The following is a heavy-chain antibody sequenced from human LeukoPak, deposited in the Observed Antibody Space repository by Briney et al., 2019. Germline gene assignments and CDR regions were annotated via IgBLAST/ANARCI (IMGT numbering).Heavy chain of an antibody. V-gene: IGHV4-4*09. CDR1: GGSISGYY. CDR3: ARHRSPSSLSYFDI. J-gene: IGHJ4*02. CDR2: IHSSGGT. Sequence: SETLSLTCTVSGGSISGYYWDWIRQPPGKGLEWIGYIHSSGGTHYSPSLESRVTMSVDTSKNQFSLKLTSVTAADTAVYYCARHRSPSSLSYFDIWGQGTLVIVSS. D-gene: IGHD6-19*01.